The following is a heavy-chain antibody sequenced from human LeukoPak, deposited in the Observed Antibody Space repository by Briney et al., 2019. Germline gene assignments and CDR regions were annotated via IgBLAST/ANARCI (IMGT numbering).Heavy chain of an antibody. Sequence: SETLSLTCTVSGGSISSYYWSCIRQPPGKGLEWIGYIYYSGSTNYNPSLKSRVTISVDTSKNQFSLKLSSVTAADTAVYYCARLGVAGQLDYWGQGTLVTVSS. CDR2: IYYSGST. CDR3: ARLGVAGQLDY. D-gene: IGHD6-19*01. J-gene: IGHJ4*02. CDR1: GGSISSYY. V-gene: IGHV4-59*08.